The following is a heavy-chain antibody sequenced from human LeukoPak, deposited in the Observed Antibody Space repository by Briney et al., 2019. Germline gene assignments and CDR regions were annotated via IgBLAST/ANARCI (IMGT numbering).Heavy chain of an antibody. CDR2: FDPEDGET. Sequence: ASVKVSCKVSGYTLTELSMHWVRQAPGKGLEWMGGFDPEDGETIYAQKFQGRVTMTEDTSTDTAYMELSSLRSEDTAVYYCASGVVPAAILWWLDSQALDYWGQGTLVTVSS. D-gene: IGHD2-2*02. J-gene: IGHJ4*02. CDR1: GYTLTELS. CDR3: ASGVVPAAILWWLDSQALDY. V-gene: IGHV1-24*01.